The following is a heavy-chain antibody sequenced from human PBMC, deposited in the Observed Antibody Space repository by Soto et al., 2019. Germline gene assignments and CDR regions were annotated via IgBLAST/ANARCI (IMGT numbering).Heavy chain of an antibody. D-gene: IGHD2-15*01. J-gene: IGHJ6*01. V-gene: IGHV1-2*02. CDR1: GYIFTGYY. CDR3: AREVVGVVAATYYYGMEA. Sequence: VNFSCKATGYIFTGYYLHWVRQAPEQGLEWMGWINPNICVTNYAQKFQGRVTMTRDTSISTAYMELSRLRSDDTAVYYCAREVVGVVAATYYYGMEAWGEVNTVTV. CDR2: INPNICVT.